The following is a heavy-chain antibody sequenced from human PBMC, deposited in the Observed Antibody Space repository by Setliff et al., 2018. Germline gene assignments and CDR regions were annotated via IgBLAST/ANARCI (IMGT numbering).Heavy chain of an antibody. CDR1: GGTFSSYA. Sequence: SVKVSCKASGGTFSSYAISWVRQAPGQGLEWMGGIIPILGIANYAQKFQGRVTITADKSTSTAYMELSSLRSEDTAVYYCATYSLLWFGELSRWGQGTLVTVSS. V-gene: IGHV1-69*10. J-gene: IGHJ4*02. CDR2: IIPILGIA. CDR3: ATYSLLWFGELSR. D-gene: IGHD3-10*01.